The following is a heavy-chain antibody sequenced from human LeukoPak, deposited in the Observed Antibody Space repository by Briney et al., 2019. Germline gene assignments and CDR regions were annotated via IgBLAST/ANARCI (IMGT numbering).Heavy chain of an antibody. CDR1: GGSISTYY. J-gene: IGHJ4*02. D-gene: IGHD6-19*01. V-gene: IGHV4-4*07. Sequence: PSETLSLTCTVSGGSISTYYWSWIRQPAGKGLEWIVRIYTSGSTNYNPSLNSRVTMSVDTSKSQFSLRLSSVTAADTAVYYCARRRSSGWTKYYFDYWGQGTLVTVSS. CDR3: ARRRSSGWTKYYFDY. CDR2: IYTSGST.